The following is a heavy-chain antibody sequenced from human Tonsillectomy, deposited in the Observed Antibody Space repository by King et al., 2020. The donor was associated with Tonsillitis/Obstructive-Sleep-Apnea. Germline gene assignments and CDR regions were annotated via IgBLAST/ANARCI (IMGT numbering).Heavy chain of an antibody. CDR1: GFTFSSYA. D-gene: IGHD3-22*01. J-gene: IGHJ4*02. CDR2: ISSNGGST. CDR3: VKPPYDSSDDYFDY. V-gene: IGHV3-64D*06. Sequence: VQLVESGGGLVQPGGSLRLSCSASGFTFSSYAMHWVRQAPGKGLEYVSAISSNGGSTYYADSVKGRFTISRDNSKNTLYLQMSSLRAEDTAVYYCVKPPYDSSDDYFDYWGQGTLVTVSS.